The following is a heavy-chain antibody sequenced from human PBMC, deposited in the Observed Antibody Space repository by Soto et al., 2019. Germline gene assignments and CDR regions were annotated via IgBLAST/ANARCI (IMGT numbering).Heavy chain of an antibody. V-gene: IGHV3-74*01. CDR1: GFTFSSNW. J-gene: IGHJ4*02. Sequence: EVQLVESGGGLVQPGGSLRLSCAGSGFTFSSNWMHWVRQDPGKGLVWVSRLNSDGTSASYADSVKGRFTISRVNAKNTLFLQMNSLTAEDTALYYCARGPSGWFGFDYWGQGTLVTVSS. D-gene: IGHD6-19*01. CDR3: ARGPSGWFGFDY. CDR2: LNSDGTSA.